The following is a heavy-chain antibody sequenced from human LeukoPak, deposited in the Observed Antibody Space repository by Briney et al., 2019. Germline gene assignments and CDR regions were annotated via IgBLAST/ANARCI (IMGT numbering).Heavy chain of an antibody. CDR3: ARTGAVAGTGGPDY. CDR2: IYWDDDR. CDR1: GFSLSTSGVG. Sequence: SGPTLVNPXQTLTLTCTFSGFSLSTSGVGVGWIRQPPGKALEWLALIYWDDDRRYSPSLKSRLTITKDTSKNQVVLTMTNMDPVDTATYYCARTGAVAGTGGPDYWGQGTLVTVSS. J-gene: IGHJ4*02. V-gene: IGHV2-5*02. D-gene: IGHD6-19*01.